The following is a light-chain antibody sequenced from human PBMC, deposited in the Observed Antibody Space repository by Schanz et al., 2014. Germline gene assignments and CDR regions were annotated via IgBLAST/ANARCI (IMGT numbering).Light chain of an antibody. V-gene: IGKV3-11*01. CDR3: QQRSNWPWT. Sequence: EIVLTQSPATLSLSPGERATLSCRASQRVSTYLAWKQQKPGQAPRLLMYDASNRATGIPARFSGSGSGTDFTVTISSLEPEDFAVYYCQQRSNWPWTFGQGAKVEIK. J-gene: IGKJ1*01. CDR1: QRVSTY. CDR2: DAS.